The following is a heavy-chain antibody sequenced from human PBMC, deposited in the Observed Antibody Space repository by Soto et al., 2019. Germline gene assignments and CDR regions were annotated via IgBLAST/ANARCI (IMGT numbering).Heavy chain of an antibody. D-gene: IGHD6-19*01. V-gene: IGHV3-30*18. CDR2: ISYDGSNK. Sequence: PGGSLRLSCAASGFTFSSYGMHWVRQAPGKGLEWVAVISYDGSNKYYADSVKGRFTISRDNSKNTLYLQMNSLRTEDTAVYYCAKGYSGYSSGWSFDYWGQGTLVTV. J-gene: IGHJ4*02. CDR1: GFTFSSYG. CDR3: AKGYSGYSSGWSFDY.